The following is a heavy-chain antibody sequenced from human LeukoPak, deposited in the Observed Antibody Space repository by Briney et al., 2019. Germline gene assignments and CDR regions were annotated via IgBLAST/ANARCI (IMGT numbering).Heavy chain of an antibody. CDR2: INHSGST. J-gene: IGHJ4*02. Sequence: SETLSLTCAVYGGSFNGYYWSWIRQPPGKGLEWIGEINHSGSTNYNPSLKSRVTISVDTSKNQFSLKLSSVTAADTAVYYCARATPGYCSGGSCYQTFDYWGQGTLVTVSS. D-gene: IGHD2-15*01. CDR1: GGSFNGYY. CDR3: ARATPGYCSGGSCYQTFDY. V-gene: IGHV4-34*01.